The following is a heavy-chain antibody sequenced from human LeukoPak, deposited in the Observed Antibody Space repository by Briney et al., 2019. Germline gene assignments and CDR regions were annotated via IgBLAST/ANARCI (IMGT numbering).Heavy chain of an antibody. D-gene: IGHD6-6*01. V-gene: IGHV4-4*07. Sequence: SETLSLTCTVSGGSISSYYWSWIRQPAGKGLEWIGRIYTSGSTYYNPSLKSRVTISVDTSKNQFSLKLSSVTAADTAVYYCASYSSSARTFDYWGQGTLVTVSS. CDR2: IYTSGST. CDR1: GGSISSYY. CDR3: ASYSSSARTFDY. J-gene: IGHJ4*02.